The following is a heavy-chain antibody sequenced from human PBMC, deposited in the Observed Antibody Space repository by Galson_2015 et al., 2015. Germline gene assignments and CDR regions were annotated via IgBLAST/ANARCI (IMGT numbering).Heavy chain of an antibody. Sequence: SLRLSCAASGFTFSSYAMHWVRQAPGKGLEWVAVISYDGSNKYYADSVKGRFTISRDNSKNTLYLQMNSLRAEDTAVYYCARDFTIFGVVHGPHMDVWGKGTTVTVSS. V-gene: IGHV3-30*01. CDR3: ARDFTIFGVVHGPHMDV. CDR1: GFTFSSYA. J-gene: IGHJ6*03. CDR2: ISYDGSNK. D-gene: IGHD3-3*01.